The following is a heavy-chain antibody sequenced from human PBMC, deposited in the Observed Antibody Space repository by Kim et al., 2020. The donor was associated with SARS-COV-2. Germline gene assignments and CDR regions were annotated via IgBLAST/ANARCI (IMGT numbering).Heavy chain of an antibody. Sequence: GGSLRLSCAASGFTFSDYYMSWIRQAPGKGLEWVSYISSSGSTIYYADSVKGRFTISRDNAKNSLYLQMNSLRAEDTAVYYCARTLYNWNGYAFDIWGQGTMVNVSS. J-gene: IGHJ3*02. D-gene: IGHD1-1*01. V-gene: IGHV3-11*01. CDR3: ARTLYNWNGYAFDI. CDR2: ISSSGSTI. CDR1: GFTFSDYY.